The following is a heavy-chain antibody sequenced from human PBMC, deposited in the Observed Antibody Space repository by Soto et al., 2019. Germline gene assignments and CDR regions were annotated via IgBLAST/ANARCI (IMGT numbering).Heavy chain of an antibody. D-gene: IGHD3-3*01. CDR1: GGSISSSSYY. J-gene: IGHJ5*02. CDR2: IYYSGST. Sequence: SETLSLTCTVSGGSISSSSYYWGWIRQPPGKGLEWIGSIYYSGSTYYNPSLKSRVTISVDTSKNQFSLKLGSVTAADTAVYYCARHPLTIFGVVIENWFDPWGQGTLVTVSS. V-gene: IGHV4-39*01. CDR3: ARHPLTIFGVVIENWFDP.